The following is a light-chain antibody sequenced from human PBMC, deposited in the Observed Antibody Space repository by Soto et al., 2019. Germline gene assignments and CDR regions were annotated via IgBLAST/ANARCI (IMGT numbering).Light chain of an antibody. J-gene: IGKJ3*01. CDR3: QQYNSYPPT. V-gene: IGKV1-5*03. CDR1: QSIGTK. CDR2: KAS. Sequence: DIQMTQSPSSLSASIGDRVTLTCRASQSIGTKLNWYQQRPGKAPKLLIYKASSLESGVPSRLSGSGSGTEFTLTISSLQPDDFATYYCQQYNSYPPTLGPGTELDIK.